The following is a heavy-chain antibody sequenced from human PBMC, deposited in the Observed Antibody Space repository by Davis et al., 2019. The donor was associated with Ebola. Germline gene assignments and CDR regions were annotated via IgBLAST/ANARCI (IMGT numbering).Heavy chain of an antibody. J-gene: IGHJ5*02. Sequence: SETLSLTCTVSGGSISSSSYYWGWIRQPPGKGLEWIGSIYYSGSTNYNPSLKSRVTISVDTSKNQFSLKLSSVNAADTAVYYCARGIGAATGWFDPWGQGTLVTVSS. CDR3: ARGIGAATGWFDP. CDR1: GGSISSSSYY. D-gene: IGHD2-15*01. V-gene: IGHV4-39*07. CDR2: IYYSGST.